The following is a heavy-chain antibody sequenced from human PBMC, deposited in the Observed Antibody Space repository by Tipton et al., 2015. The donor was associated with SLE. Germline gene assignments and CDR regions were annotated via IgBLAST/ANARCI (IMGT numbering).Heavy chain of an antibody. D-gene: IGHD3-22*01. Sequence: LRLSCTVSGAPISRFYWNWIRQSPGKGLEWIGYISNSGSTKYNPSLKSRVTISVDTPKNQFSLNLHSVTAADTAVYYCARGGYYFDSDGVDYWGQGILVTVSS. V-gene: IGHV4-59*01. CDR1: GAPISRFY. CDR3: ARGGYYFDSDGVDY. CDR2: ISNSGST. J-gene: IGHJ4*02.